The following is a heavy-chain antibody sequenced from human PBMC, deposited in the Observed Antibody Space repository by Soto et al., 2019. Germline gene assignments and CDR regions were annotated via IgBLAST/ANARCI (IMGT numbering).Heavy chain of an antibody. CDR3: AKSKSSWGYGMDV. V-gene: IGHV3-23*01. Sequence: EVQLLESGGGLVQPGGSLRLSCAASGFTFSSYAMSWVRQAPGKGLEWVSAISGSGGSTYYADSVKGRFTISRDNSKNTLYLQRNSLRAEDTAVYYCAKSKSSWGYGMDVWGQGTTVTVSS. CDR1: GFTFSSYA. J-gene: IGHJ6*02. CDR2: ISGSGGST. D-gene: IGHD6-13*01.